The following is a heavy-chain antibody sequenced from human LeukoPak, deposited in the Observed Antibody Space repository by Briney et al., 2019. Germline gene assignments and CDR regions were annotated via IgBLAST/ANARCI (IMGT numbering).Heavy chain of an antibody. V-gene: IGHV4-34*01. CDR1: GGSFSGYF. D-gene: IGHD6-13*01. CDR2: MNHSGST. J-gene: IGHJ3*01. CDR3: ARPARIAASGRYAFDF. Sequence: SETLSLTCAVYGGSFSGYFWTWIRQPPGKGLEWIGEMNHSGSTNYNPSLKSRATISVDTAKNQVSLKLSSVTAADTAVYYCARPARIAASGRYAFDFWGEGTLVTVSS.